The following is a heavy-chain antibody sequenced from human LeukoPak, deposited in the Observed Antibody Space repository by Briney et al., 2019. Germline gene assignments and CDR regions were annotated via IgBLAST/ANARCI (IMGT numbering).Heavy chain of an antibody. D-gene: IGHD4-17*01. CDR1: GYTFTGYY. Sequence: GASVKVSCKASGYTFTGYYMHWVRQAPGQGLEWMGWINPNSGGTNYAQKFQGRVTMTRDTSISTAYMELSRLRSDDTAVYYCARGRMTTVTTISYWGQGTLVTVSP. CDR2: INPNSGGT. V-gene: IGHV1-2*02. CDR3: ARGRMTTVTTISY. J-gene: IGHJ4*02.